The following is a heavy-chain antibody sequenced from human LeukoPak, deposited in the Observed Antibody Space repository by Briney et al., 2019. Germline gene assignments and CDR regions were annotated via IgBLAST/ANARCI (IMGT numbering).Heavy chain of an antibody. J-gene: IGHJ4*02. CDR2: ISGSGGST. D-gene: IGHD2-2*02. Sequence: GGSLRLSCAASGFTFSSYAMSWVRQAPGKGLEWVSAISGSGGSTYYADSVKGRFTISRDNSKSTLYLQMNSLRAEDTAVYYCAKAPVGYCSSTSCYTFDYWGQGTLITVSS. CDR1: GFTFSSYA. CDR3: AKAPVGYCSSTSCYTFDY. V-gene: IGHV3-23*01.